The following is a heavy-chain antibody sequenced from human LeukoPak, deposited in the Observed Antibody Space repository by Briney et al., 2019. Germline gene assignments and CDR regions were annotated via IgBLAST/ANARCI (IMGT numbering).Heavy chain of an antibody. CDR2: IYTSGST. Sequence: SETLSLTCTVSGGSISSYYCSWIRQPAGKGLEWIGRIYTSGSTNYNPSLKSRVTMSVDTSKNQFSLKLSSVTAADTAVYYCARPHCSGGSCYGDAFDIWGQGTMVTVSS. CDR3: ARPHCSGGSCYGDAFDI. J-gene: IGHJ3*02. D-gene: IGHD2-15*01. V-gene: IGHV4-4*07. CDR1: GGSISSYY.